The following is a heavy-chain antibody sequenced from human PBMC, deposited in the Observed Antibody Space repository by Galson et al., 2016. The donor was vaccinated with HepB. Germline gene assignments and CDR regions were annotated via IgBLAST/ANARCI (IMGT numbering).Heavy chain of an antibody. D-gene: IGHD3-9*01. CDR3: ARAIRYELLTEY. J-gene: IGHJ4*02. CDR2: MNPNSGNT. Sequence: SVKVSCRASGYSFSDYDFAWVRQVPGQGLEWMGWMNPNSGNTGYAQRLRGRIAMTRDASTNTAYMELSSLRSEDTAVYYCARAIRYELLTEYWGQGTLVTVSS. CDR1: GYSFSDYD. V-gene: IGHV1-8*01.